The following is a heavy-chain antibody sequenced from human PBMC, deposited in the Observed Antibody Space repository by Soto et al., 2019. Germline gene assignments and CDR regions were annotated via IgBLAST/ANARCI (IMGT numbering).Heavy chain of an antibody. CDR3: ATYYYDTNRYLNWFDP. V-gene: IGHV4-30-4*01. CDR1: GGSISSGDYY. Sequence: SETLSLTCTVSGGSISSGDYYWSWIRQPPGKGLEWIGYIYYSGSTYYNPSLKSRVTISVDTSKNQFSLKLSSVTAADTAVYYCATYYYDTNRYLNWFDPWGQGTLVTVSS. J-gene: IGHJ5*02. D-gene: IGHD3-22*01. CDR2: IYYSGST.